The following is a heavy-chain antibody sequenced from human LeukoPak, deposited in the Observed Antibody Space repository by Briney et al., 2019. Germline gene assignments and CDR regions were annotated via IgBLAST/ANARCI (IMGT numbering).Heavy chain of an antibody. CDR3: ARSYDFWSGYFRSRFDP. Sequence: GASVKVSCKASGGTFSSYAISWVRQAPGQGLEWMGGIIPIFGTANYAQKFQGRVTITADESTSTAYMELSSLRSEDTAVYYCARSYDFWSGYFRSRFDPWGQGTLVTVSS. CDR2: IIPIFGTA. CDR1: GGTFSSYA. V-gene: IGHV1-69*13. J-gene: IGHJ5*02. D-gene: IGHD3-3*01.